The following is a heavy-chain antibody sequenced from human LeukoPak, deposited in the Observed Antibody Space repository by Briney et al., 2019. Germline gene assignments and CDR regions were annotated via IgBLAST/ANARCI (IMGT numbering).Heavy chain of an antibody. J-gene: IGHJ4*02. CDR2: IYYSGST. V-gene: IGHV4-59*01. CDR3: AAQYYDFWSGPLYYFDY. Sequence: PSETLSLTCTVSGDSISSSYWSWIRQPPGKGLEWIGYIYYSGSTNYNPSLKSRVTISVDTSKNQFSLKLSSVTAADTAVYYCAAQYYDFWSGPLYYFDYWGQGTLVTVSS. CDR1: GDSISSSY. D-gene: IGHD3-3*01.